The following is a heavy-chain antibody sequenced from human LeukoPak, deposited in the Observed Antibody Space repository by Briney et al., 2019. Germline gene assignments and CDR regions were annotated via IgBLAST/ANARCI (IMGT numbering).Heavy chain of an antibody. CDR3: ASGGRDYDILTGYYLSPPL. J-gene: IGHJ4*02. D-gene: IGHD3-9*01. CDR2: INSDGSST. Sequence: PGGSLRLSCAASGFTFSSYWMHWVRQAPGKGLVWVSRINSDGSSTSYADSVKGRFTISRDNAKSTLYLQMNSLRAEDTAVYYCASGGRDYDILTGYYLSPPLWGQGTLVTVSS. CDR1: GFTFSSYW. V-gene: IGHV3-74*01.